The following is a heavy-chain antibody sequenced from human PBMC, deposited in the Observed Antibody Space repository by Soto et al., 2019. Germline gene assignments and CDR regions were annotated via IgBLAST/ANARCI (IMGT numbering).Heavy chain of an antibody. Sequence: SETLSLTCTVSGGSISSGDYYWSWIRQPPGKGLEWIGYIYYSGSTYYNPSLKSRVTISVDTTKNQFSLKLSSVTAADTAVYYCARQLYSRGPTYFDYWGQGTLVTVSS. CDR1: GGSISSGDYY. CDR3: ARQLYSRGPTYFDY. CDR2: IYYSGST. J-gene: IGHJ4*02. D-gene: IGHD6-19*01. V-gene: IGHV4-30-4*01.